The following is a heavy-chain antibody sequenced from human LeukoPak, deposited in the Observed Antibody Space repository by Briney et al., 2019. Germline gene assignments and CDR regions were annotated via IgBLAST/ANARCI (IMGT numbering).Heavy chain of an antibody. Sequence: GASVKVSCKAFGYTFTGYYMHWVRQAPGQGLEWMGWINPNSGGTNYAQKFQGRVTMTRDTSISTAYMELSRLRSDDTAVYYCARAHREFITMTNDAFDIWGQGTMVTVSS. J-gene: IGHJ3*02. D-gene: IGHD3-22*01. CDR2: INPNSGGT. V-gene: IGHV1-2*02. CDR3: ARAHREFITMTNDAFDI. CDR1: GYTFTGYY.